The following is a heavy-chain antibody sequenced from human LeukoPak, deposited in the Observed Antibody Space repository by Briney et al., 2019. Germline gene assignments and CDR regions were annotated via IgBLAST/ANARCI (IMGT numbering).Heavy chain of an antibody. Sequence: SETLSLTCTVSGGSISSYYWSWIRKPPGKGQEWIGYIYYSGSTNYNPSLKSRVTISVDTSKNQFSLKLSSVTAADTAVYYCARVVRNIVVVPAAIWFDPWGQGTLVTVSS. CDR1: GGSISSYY. J-gene: IGHJ5*02. CDR3: ARVVRNIVVVPAAIWFDP. V-gene: IGHV4-59*01. CDR2: IYYSGST. D-gene: IGHD2-2*01.